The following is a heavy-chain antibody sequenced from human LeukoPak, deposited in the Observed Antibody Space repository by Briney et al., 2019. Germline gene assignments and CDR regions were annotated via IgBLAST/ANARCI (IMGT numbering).Heavy chain of an antibody. CDR2: INHSGST. CDR1: GGSVSGYY. J-gene: IGHJ4*02. Sequence: PSETLSLTCTVSGGSVSGYYWSWIRQPPGKGLEWIGEINHSGSTNYNPSLKSRVTISVDTSKNQFSLKLSSVTAADTAVYYCARGEQLATDWGQGTLVTVSS. D-gene: IGHD6-13*01. CDR3: ARGEQLATD. V-gene: IGHV4-34*01.